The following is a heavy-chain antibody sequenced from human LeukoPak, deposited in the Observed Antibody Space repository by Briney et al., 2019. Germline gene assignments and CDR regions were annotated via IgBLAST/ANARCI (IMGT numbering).Heavy chain of an antibody. J-gene: IGHJ5*02. CDR1: GGSISSGGYY. D-gene: IGHD6-13*01. CDR2: IHHSGST. V-gene: IGHV4-30-2*01. CDR3: ARGLSLAAAGTGVDP. Sequence: SQTLSLTCTVSGGSISSGGYYWSWIRQPPGKGLEWIGYIHHSGSTYYNPSLKSRVTISVDRSKNQFSLKLSSVTAADTAVYYCARGLSLAAAGTGVDPWGQGTLVTVSS.